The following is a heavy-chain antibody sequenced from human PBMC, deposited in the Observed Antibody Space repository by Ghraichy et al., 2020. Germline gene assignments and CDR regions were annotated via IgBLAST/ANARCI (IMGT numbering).Heavy chain of an antibody. V-gene: IGHV3-11*04. J-gene: IGHJ6*02. CDR2: ISSSGSTI. Sequence: GESLNICCAASGFTFSDYYMSWIRQAPGKGLEWVSYISSSGSTIYYADSVKGRFTISRDNAKNSLYLQMNSLRAEDTAVYYCARVRGGYSYGIFYYYYYGMDVWGQGTTVTVSS. D-gene: IGHD5-18*01. CDR1: GFTFSDYY. CDR3: ARVRGGYSYGIFYYYYYGMDV.